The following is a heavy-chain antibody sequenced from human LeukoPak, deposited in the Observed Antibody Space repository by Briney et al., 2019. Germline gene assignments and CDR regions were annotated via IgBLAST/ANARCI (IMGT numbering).Heavy chain of an antibody. J-gene: IGHJ4*02. CDR1: GGSISSYY. CDR2: IYYSGST. D-gene: IGHD2-2*02. CDR3: ATVSDNCSSTSCYTGLLDY. Sequence: PSETLSLTCTVSGGSISSYYWSWIRQPPGKGMEWIGYIYYSGSTNYNPSLTSRVTISVDTSKNQSSLKLSSVTAAGTAVYYCATVSDNCSSTSCYTGLLDYWGQGTLVTVSS. V-gene: IGHV4-59*01.